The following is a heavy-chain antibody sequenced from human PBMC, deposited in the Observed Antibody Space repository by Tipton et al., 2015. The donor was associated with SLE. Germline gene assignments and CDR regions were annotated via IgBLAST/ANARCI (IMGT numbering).Heavy chain of an antibody. Sequence: TLSLTCTVSGGSVRSHYWSWIRQSPGKGLEWIGCVYDSGSTNYNPSLKSRVTVSIDTSKNQFSLTLSSVTAADTALYYCARIREIRWYAMDVWGQGTTVIVSS. J-gene: IGHJ6*02. CDR2: VYDSGST. CDR3: ARIREIRWYAMDV. D-gene: IGHD2-15*01. V-gene: IGHV4-59*08. CDR1: GGSVRSHY.